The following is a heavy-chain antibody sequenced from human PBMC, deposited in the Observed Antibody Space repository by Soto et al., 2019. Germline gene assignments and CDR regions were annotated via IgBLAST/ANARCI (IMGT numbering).Heavy chain of an antibody. CDR2: IYPGDSDT. CDR1: GYSFTSYW. V-gene: IGHV5-51*01. J-gene: IGHJ5*02. CDR3: ARVDGRMITFGGVIVSWFDP. Sequence: GESLKISCKGSGYSFTSYWIGWVRQMPGKGLEWMGIIYPGDSDTRYSPSFQGQVTISADKSISTAYLQWSSLKASDTAMYYCARVDGRMITFGGVIVSWFDPWGQGTLVTVSS. D-gene: IGHD3-16*02.